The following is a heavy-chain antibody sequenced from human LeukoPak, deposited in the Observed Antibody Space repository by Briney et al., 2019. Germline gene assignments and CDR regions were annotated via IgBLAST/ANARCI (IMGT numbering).Heavy chain of an antibody. CDR1: GFIVTNYA. V-gene: IGHV3-23*01. CDR3: GKDDDGRHPGVDQ. D-gene: IGHD5-24*01. J-gene: IGHJ4*02. CDR2: IGYSAGDT. Sequence: PGGSLRLSCAASGFIVTNYAMTCVPQAPGKGLEWVSTIGYSAGDTYYADSVKGRVTISRDYSMNTLYLQMTSLRDDDTALYCCGKDDDGRHPGVDQWGQGTLVTVSS.